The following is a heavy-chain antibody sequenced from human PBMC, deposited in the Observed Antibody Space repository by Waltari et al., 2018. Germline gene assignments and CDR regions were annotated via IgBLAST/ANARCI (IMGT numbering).Heavy chain of an antibody. CDR1: GGAISSGGYS. D-gene: IGHD3-22*01. Sequence: QLQLQESGSGLVKPSQTLSLTCAVSGGAISSGGYSWSWIRQPPGKGREWIGYIYHIGSTYYNPSLKSRVTISVDRSKNQFSLKLSSVTAADTAVYYCARAGVDYDSSGYRSSPEYFQHWGQGTLVTVSS. CDR3: ARAGVDYDSSGYRSSPEYFQH. V-gene: IGHV4-30-2*01. CDR2: IYHIGST. J-gene: IGHJ1*01.